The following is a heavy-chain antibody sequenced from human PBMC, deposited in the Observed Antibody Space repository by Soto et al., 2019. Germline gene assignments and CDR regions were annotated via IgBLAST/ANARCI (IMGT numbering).Heavy chain of an antibody. J-gene: IGHJ6*02. CDR1: GGTFGSYA. D-gene: IGHD2-2*01. V-gene: IGHV1-69*01. CDR3: ARSQGSSTSLEIYYYYYYGMDV. CDR2: IIPIPGTA. Sequence: QVQLVQSGAEVKKPGSSVKVSCKASGGTFGSYAISWVRQAPGQGLEWMGGIIPIPGTANYAQKFQGRVTIVEDESTSTAYMELSSLRSEDTAVYYCARSQGSSTSLEIYYYYYYGMDVWGQGTTVTVSS.